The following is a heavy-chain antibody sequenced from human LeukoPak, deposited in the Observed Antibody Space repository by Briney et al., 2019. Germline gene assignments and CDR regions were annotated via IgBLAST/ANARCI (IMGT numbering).Heavy chain of an antibody. Sequence: PGGSLRLSCAASGFTFSNYWMHWVRQAPGKGLEWVSSISSSSSYIYYADSVKGRFTISRDNANNSLYLQMNSLRAEDTAVYYCASIPTAMATMPFDYWGQGALVTVSS. V-gene: IGHV3-21*01. CDR3: ASIPTAMATMPFDY. CDR1: GFTFSNYW. D-gene: IGHD5-18*01. CDR2: ISSSSSYI. J-gene: IGHJ4*02.